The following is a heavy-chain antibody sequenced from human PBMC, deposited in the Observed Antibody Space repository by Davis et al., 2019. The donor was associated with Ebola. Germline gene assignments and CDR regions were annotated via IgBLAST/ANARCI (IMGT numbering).Heavy chain of an antibody. Sequence: PSETLSLTCTVSGGSLSSYYWSWIRQPPGKGLEWLGYIFYSGSTNYNPSLKSRVTISVDTSKNQFSLKLSSVTVADTAVYYCARGSTGDFDYWGQGTLVTVSS. J-gene: IGHJ4*02. CDR2: IFYSGST. CDR3: ARGSTGDFDY. V-gene: IGHV4-59*01. CDR1: GGSLSSYY. D-gene: IGHD1-1*01.